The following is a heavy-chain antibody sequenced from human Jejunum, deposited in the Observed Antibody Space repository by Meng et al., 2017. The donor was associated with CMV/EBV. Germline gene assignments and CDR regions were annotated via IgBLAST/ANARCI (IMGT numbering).Heavy chain of an antibody. CDR1: GGSVSSGGYY. CDR3: ARVSSGWDYFDY. D-gene: IGHD6-19*01. Sequence: QVQLQESGPGLVKPSQTLSLTCTVSGGSVSSGGYYWTWIRQHPGKGLEWFRHIYYSGSTFYNPSLKRRVIISIDTSKNQFSLNLRSVTAADTAVYYRARVSSGWDYFDYWGQGTLVTVSS. V-gene: IGHV4-31*03. CDR2: IYYSGST. J-gene: IGHJ4*02.